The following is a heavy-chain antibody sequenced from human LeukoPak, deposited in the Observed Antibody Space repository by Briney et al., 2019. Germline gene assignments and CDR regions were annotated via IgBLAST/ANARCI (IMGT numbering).Heavy chain of an antibody. J-gene: IGHJ3*02. CDR3: AGGLLVVVAATRDDAFDI. V-gene: IGHV5-51*01. CDR1: GYSFTSYW. D-gene: IGHD2-15*01. CDR2: IYPGDSDT. Sequence: GESLKISCKGSGYSFTSYWIGWVRQMPGKGLEWMGIIYPGDSDTRYSPSFQGQVTISADKSISTAYLQWSSLKASDTAMYYCAGGLLVVVAATRDDAFDIWGQGTMVTVSS.